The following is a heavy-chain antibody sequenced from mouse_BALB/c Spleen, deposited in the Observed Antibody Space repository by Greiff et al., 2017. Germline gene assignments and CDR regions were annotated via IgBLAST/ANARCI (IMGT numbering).Heavy chain of an antibody. V-gene: IGHV4-1*02. D-gene: IGHD2-3*01. CDR1: GFDFSRYW. CDR3: ARRGYDGYSWYAMDY. J-gene: IGHJ4*01. CDR2: INPDSSTI. Sequence: EVQRVESGGGLVQPGGSLKLSCAASGFDFSRYWMSWVRQAPGKGLEWIGEINPDSSTINYTPSLKDKFIISRDNAKNTLYLQMSKVRSEDTALYYCARRGYDGYSWYAMDYWGQGTSVTVSS.